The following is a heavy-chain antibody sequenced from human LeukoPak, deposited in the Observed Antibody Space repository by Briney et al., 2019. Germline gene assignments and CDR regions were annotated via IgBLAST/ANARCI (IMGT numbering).Heavy chain of an antibody. J-gene: IGHJ4*02. Sequence: GGSLRLSCAASGFTVSSNYMSWVRQAPGKGLEWVSIIYSGGSTYYADSVKGRFTISRDNSKDTLYLQMNSLRAEDTAVYYCARSQGYYDSSGYYYPYYFDYWGQGTLVTVFS. CDR3: ARSQGYYDSSGYYYPYYFDY. CDR2: IYSGGST. CDR1: GFTVSSNY. V-gene: IGHV3-53*01. D-gene: IGHD3-22*01.